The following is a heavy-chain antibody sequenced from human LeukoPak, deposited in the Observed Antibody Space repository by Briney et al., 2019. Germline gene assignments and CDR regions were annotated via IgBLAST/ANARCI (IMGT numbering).Heavy chain of an antibody. CDR1: GYTFTGYY. V-gene: IGHV1-2*02. Sequence: ASVKVSCKASGYTFTGYYMHWVRQAPGQGLEWMGWINPNSGGTNYAQKFQGRVTMTRDTSISTAYMELSRLRSDDTAVYYCARGESIVGATRPFDYWGQGTLVTVSS. CDR2: INPNSGGT. J-gene: IGHJ4*02. D-gene: IGHD1-26*01. CDR3: ARGESIVGATRPFDY.